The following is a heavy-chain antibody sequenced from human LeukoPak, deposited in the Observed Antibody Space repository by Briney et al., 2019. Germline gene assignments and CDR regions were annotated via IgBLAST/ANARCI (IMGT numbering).Heavy chain of an antibody. CDR2: INSDGSST. Sequence: GGSLRLSCAASGFTFSSYWMHWVRQAPGKGLVWVSRINSDGSSTSYADSVKGRFTISRDNAKNTLYPQLNSLRAEDTAVYYCARGGTNSGQWFDPWGQGTLVTVSS. V-gene: IGHV3-74*01. CDR1: GFTFSSYW. D-gene: IGHD4/OR15-4a*01. J-gene: IGHJ5*02. CDR3: ARGGTNSGQWFDP.